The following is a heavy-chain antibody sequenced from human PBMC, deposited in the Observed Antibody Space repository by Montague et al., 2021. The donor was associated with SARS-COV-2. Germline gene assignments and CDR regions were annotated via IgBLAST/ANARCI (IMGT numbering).Heavy chain of an antibody. CDR3: ARIERGFWRDLVVFDV. J-gene: IGHJ3*01. CDR2: VSNTGST. D-gene: IGHD3-3*01. Sequence: SETLSLTCSVSGVSITNYYWSWIRQFPGEELEWIGTVSNTGSTNXNPSLMSRVTISRDTSSGQVSMRLRSVTAADTAFYFCARIERGFWRDLVVFDVWGPGTLVTVSS. CDR1: GVSITNYY. V-gene: IGHV4-59*12.